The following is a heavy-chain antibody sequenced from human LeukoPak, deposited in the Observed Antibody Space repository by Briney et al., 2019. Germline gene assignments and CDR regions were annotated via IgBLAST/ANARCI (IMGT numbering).Heavy chain of an antibody. J-gene: IGHJ6*02. Sequence: GASVKVSCKASGYTFTSYDINWVRQATGQGLEWMGWMNPNSGNTGYAQKFQGRVTMTRNTSISTAYMELSSLRSEDTAVYYCARVRRAAGPTAYYYYGMDVWGQGTTVTVSS. CDR2: MNPNSGNT. V-gene: IGHV1-8*01. CDR3: ARVRRAAGPTAYYYYGMDV. D-gene: IGHD6-13*01. CDR1: GYTFTSYD.